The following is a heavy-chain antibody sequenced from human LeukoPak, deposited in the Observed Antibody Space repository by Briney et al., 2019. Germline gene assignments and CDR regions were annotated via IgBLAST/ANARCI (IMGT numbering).Heavy chain of an antibody. V-gene: IGHV4-59*08. J-gene: IGHJ4*02. CDR1: GGSMSSHY. D-gene: IGHD1-26*01. CDR3: ARHKSVGATSRTEFDY. Sequence: SETLSLTCTVCGGSMSSHYWRWLRQPPGKGLEWIGYIYYSGHTHYNPSLKSRVTISVDTSKNQFSLKLRSVTAADTAVYYCARHKSVGATSRTEFDYWGQGTLVTVSS. CDR2: IYYSGHT.